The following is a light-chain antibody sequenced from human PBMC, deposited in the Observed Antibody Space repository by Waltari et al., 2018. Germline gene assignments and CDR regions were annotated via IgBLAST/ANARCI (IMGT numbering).Light chain of an antibody. CDR1: QSIRSY. Sequence: DIQMTQSPSSLSASVGDRVTITCRASQSIRSYLNWYQQKPGKAPKLLIYDASNLQSGVPSRFSGSGSGTDFTLTISSLQPDDFATYYCQQYNSFWTFGQGTKVEIK. V-gene: IGKV1-39*01. CDR2: DAS. J-gene: IGKJ1*01. CDR3: QQYNSFWT.